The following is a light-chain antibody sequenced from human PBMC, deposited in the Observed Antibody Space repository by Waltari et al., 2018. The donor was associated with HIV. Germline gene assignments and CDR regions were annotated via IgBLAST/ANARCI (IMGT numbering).Light chain of an antibody. CDR1: QTISRK. J-gene: IGKJ2*01. V-gene: IGKV1-39*01. CDR3: QQTYSTPYT. CDR2: VAS. Sequence: DIQMTQSPSSLSAFVGDSVTITCRASQTISRKLNWYQQRPGKAPNLLISVASRLQSGVPSRFSGSGSGTDSTLTISSLQPEDFATYYCQQTYSTPYTFGQGTKLEI.